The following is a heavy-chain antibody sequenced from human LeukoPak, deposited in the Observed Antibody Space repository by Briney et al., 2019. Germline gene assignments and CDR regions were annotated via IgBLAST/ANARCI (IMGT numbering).Heavy chain of an antibody. CDR3: ARRVTITMLVAPGAFDI. D-gene: IGHD3-22*01. V-gene: IGHV4-39*07. J-gene: IGHJ3*02. CDR1: GGSFSSSNHY. CDR2: IYYCGGT. Sequence: SESLSLTCIVYGGSFSSSNHYWGWIRQPPGKGLEWMGSIYYCGGTYSNPSLKTRVSMSVDTSKDQFSLKLSSVTAADTAVYYCARRVTITMLVAPGAFDISGQGIMVIVSS.